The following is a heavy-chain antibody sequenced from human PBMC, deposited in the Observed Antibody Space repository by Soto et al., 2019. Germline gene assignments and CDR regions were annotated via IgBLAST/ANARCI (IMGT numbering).Heavy chain of an antibody. V-gene: IGHV4-4*07. CDR1: GDSISDYY. Sequence: SETLSLTCTVSGDSISDYYWSWIRQPAGKGLEWIGRIYTSGSTISNPSLRSRVAMSVDTSKNQFSLKLNSVTAADTAVYYCARSGYSSGWYTAFDYWGQGTLVTVSS. D-gene: IGHD6-19*01. CDR3: ARSGYSSGWYTAFDY. J-gene: IGHJ4*02. CDR2: IYTSGST.